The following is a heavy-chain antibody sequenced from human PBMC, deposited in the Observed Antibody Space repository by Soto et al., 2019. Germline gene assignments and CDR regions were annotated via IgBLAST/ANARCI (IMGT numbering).Heavy chain of an antibody. V-gene: IGHV4-30-4*01. Sequence: SETLSLTCTVSGGSICSGDYYWSWIHQPPGKGLEWIGYIYYSGSTYYNPSLKSRVTISVDTSKNQFSLKLSSVTAADTAVYYCARDVVLYYYDSSGYPPYYYYGMDVWGQGTTVTVSS. D-gene: IGHD3-22*01. J-gene: IGHJ6*02. CDR1: GGSICSGDYY. CDR2: IYYSGST. CDR3: ARDVVLYYYDSSGYPPYYYYGMDV.